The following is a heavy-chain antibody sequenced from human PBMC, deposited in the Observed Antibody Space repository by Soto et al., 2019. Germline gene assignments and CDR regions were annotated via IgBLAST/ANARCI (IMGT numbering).Heavy chain of an antibody. CDR3: AKLRYSSGWYGDRVGDFDY. CDR2: ISYDGSNK. CDR1: GFTFSSYG. Sequence: QVQLVESGGGVVQPGRSLRLSCAASGFTFSSYGMHWVRQAPGKGLEWVAVISYDGSNKYYADSVKGRFTISRDNSKNTLYLQMNSLRAEDTAVYYCAKLRYSSGWYGDRVGDFDYWGQGTLVTVSS. V-gene: IGHV3-30*18. D-gene: IGHD6-19*01. J-gene: IGHJ4*02.